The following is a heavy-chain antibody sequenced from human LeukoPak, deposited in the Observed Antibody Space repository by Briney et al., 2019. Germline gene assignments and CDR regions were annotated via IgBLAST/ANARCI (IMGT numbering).Heavy chain of an antibody. CDR3: ARAEALYDSSGYYEDY. V-gene: IGHV1-3*01. J-gene: IGHJ4*02. CDR2: INAGNGNT. Sequence: ASVKVSCKASGYTFTSYAMHWVRQAPGQRLEWMGWINAGNGNTKYSQKFQGRVTMTRDTSISTAYMELSRLRSDDTAVYYCARAEALYDSSGYYEDYWGQGTLVTVSS. CDR1: GYTFTSYA. D-gene: IGHD3-22*01.